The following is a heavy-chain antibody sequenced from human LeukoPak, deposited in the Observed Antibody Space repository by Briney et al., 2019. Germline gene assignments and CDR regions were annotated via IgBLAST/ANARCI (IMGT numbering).Heavy chain of an antibody. V-gene: IGHV4-31*03. CDR2: IYYSGST. D-gene: IGHD3-10*01. CDR1: GGSISSGGYY. J-gene: IGHJ5*02. CDR3: ARLFSGWPDKSYWFDP. Sequence: SQTLSLTCTVSGGSISSGGYYWSWIRQHPGKGLEWIGYIYYSGSTYNNPSLKSRVTISVDTSKNQFSLKLSSVTAADTAVYYCARLFSGWPDKSYWFDPWGQGTLVTVSS.